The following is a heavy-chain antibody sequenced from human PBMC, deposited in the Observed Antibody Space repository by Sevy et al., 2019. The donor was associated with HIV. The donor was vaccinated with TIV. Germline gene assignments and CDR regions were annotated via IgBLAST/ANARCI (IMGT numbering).Heavy chain of an antibody. CDR1: GFTFHSYA. J-gene: IGHJ3*02. CDR3: ARDKMGGSFDI. Sequence: GGSLRLSCAASGFTFHSYAMNWVRQAPGKGLEWVAVISYDGSSKYYADSVKGRFTVSRDSAENSLYLQMNSLRVEDTAVYYCARDKMGGSFDIWGQGTMVTVSS. CDR2: ISYDGSSK. D-gene: IGHD3-16*01. V-gene: IGHV3-30*04.